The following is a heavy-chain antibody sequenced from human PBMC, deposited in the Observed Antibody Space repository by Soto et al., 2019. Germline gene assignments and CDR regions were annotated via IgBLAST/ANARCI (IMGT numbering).Heavy chain of an antibody. J-gene: IGHJ5*02. CDR3: ARRGLLWLGESPFDP. D-gene: IGHD3-10*01. CDR1: GGSFSGYY. Sequence: QVQLQQWGAGLLKPSETLSLTCAVYGGSFSGYYWSWIRQPPGKGLEWIGEINHSGSTNYNPSLKSRVTISVDTSKNQFSLKLSSVTAADTAVYYCARRGLLWLGESPFDPWGQGTLVTVSS. CDR2: INHSGST. V-gene: IGHV4-34*01.